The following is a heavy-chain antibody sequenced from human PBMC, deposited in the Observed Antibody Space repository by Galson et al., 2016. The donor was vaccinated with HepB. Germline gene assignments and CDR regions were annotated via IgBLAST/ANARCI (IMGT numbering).Heavy chain of an antibody. CDR3: AKFRGADHYNYHMDV. D-gene: IGHD3-10*01. CDR2: IYRGGST. J-gene: IGHJ6*03. Sequence: SLRLSCAASGFTVSSNYMSWVRQAPGKGLEWVSIIYRGGSTYDADAVKGRFTTSRDNSKNTLYLQMDSLRAEDTAVYYCAKFRGADHYNYHMDVWGKGTTVIVSS. V-gene: IGHV3-53*01. CDR1: GFTVSSNY.